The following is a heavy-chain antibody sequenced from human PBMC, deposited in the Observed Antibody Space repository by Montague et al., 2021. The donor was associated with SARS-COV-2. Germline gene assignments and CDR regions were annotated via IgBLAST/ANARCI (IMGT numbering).Heavy chain of an antibody. Sequence: TLSLTCTVSGGSIRSGRYYWSWIRQPAGKGLEWIGRIYSSGSTNYNPSLKSRVTISADTSKNQFSLSLSSVTAADTAVYYCARDGCDYYYYYGLDDWGQGTLVTVSS. V-gene: IGHV4-61*02. CDR1: GGSIRSGRYY. J-gene: IGHJ6*02. D-gene: IGHD6-19*01. CDR3: ARDGCDYYYYYGLDD. CDR2: IYSSGST.